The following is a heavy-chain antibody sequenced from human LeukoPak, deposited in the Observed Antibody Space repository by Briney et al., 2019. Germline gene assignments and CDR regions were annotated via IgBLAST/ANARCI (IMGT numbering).Heavy chain of an antibody. CDR3: ARERLAATGTGWFEP. J-gene: IGHJ5*02. CDR1: GFTFSSYA. Sequence: GGCLRLSCAASGFTFSSYAIHWVRQAPGKGLEWVAVISDDGSSKYYADSVKGRFTISRDNSKNTLYLQMNSLRAEDTAVYFCARERLAATGTGWFEPWGQGTLVTVSS. D-gene: IGHD6-13*01. CDR2: ISDDGSSK. V-gene: IGHV3-30*04.